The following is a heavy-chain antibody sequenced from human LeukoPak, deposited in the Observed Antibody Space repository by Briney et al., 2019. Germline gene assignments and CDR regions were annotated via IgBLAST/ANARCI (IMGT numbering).Heavy chain of an antibody. CDR2: IYYSGST. D-gene: IGHD4-17*01. V-gene: IGHV4-30-4*01. J-gene: IGHJ5*02. CDR3: ARGWDDYGDWAFDP. CDR1: GGSISSGDYY. Sequence: SQTLSLTCTVSGGSISSGDYYWSWIRQPPGKGLEWIGYIYYSGSTYYNPSLKSRVTISVDTSKNQSSLKLSSVTAADTAVYYCARGWDDYGDWAFDPWGQGTLVTVSS.